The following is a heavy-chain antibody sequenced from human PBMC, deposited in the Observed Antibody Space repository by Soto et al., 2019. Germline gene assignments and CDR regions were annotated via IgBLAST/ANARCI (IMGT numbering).Heavy chain of an antibody. V-gene: IGHV4-34*01. J-gene: IGHJ6*03. D-gene: IGHD3-10*01. CDR3: ARGKKFGDHIFGRGYYYYYMDA. CDR1: GGSFSGYY. Sequence: SETLSLTCAVYGGSFSGYYWSWIRQPPGKGLEWIGEINHSGSTNYNPSLKSRVTISVDTSKNQFSLKLSSVTAADTAVYYCARGKKFGDHIFGRGYYYYYMDAWGKGTTVTVSS. CDR2: INHSGST.